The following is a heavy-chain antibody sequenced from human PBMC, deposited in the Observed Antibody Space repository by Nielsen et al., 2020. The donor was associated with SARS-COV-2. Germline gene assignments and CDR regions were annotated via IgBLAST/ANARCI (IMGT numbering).Heavy chain of an antibody. Sequence: GGSLRLSCAASGFTFSDYYMSWIRQAPGKGLEWVSYISTSSSYTNYADSVKGRFTISRDNAKSSLYLQMNSLRAEDTAVYYCARVGAVAGGWYFDLWGRGTLVAVSS. CDR2: ISTSSSYT. CDR3: ARVGAVAGGWYFDL. D-gene: IGHD6-19*01. CDR1: GFTFSDYY. J-gene: IGHJ2*01. V-gene: IGHV3-11*05.